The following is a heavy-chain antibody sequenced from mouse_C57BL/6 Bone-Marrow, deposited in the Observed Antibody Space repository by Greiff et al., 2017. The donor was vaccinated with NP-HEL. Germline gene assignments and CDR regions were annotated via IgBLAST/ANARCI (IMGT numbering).Heavy chain of an antibody. J-gene: IGHJ4*01. V-gene: IGHV1-50*01. CDR3: AGLRRFYYYAMDY. D-gene: IGHD1-1*01. CDR2: IDPSDSYT. Sequence: VQGVESGAELVKPGASVKLSCKASGYTFTSYWMQWVKQRPGQGLEWIGEIDPSDSYTNYNQKFKGKATLTVDTSSSTAYMQLSSLTSEDSAVYYCAGLRRFYYYAMDYWGQGTSVTVSS. CDR1: GYTFTSYW.